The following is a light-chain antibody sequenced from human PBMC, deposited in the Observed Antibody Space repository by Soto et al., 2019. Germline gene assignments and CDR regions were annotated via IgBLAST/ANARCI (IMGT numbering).Light chain of an antibody. J-gene: IGLJ1*01. CDR1: SSDIGFYNY. CDR3: SSYSTSFFYV. CDR2: GVT. Sequence: QSVLTQPASVSGSPGQSITISCTGTSSDIGFYNYVSWYQQSPGKAPKLLIYGVTNRPSGISYRFSGSKSGSTASLTIYGLRDEDAADYYCSSYSTSFFYVFGTGTKVTVL. V-gene: IGLV2-14*01.